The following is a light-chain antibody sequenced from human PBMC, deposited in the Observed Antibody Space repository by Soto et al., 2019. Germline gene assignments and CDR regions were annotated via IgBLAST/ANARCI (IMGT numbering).Light chain of an antibody. CDR3: QQYNNWQWT. Sequence: SVLTQSPGTLSLSPWERATLSCRASQSVSSNYLAWYQQKPGQAPRLLIYSASSRAPAFPARFSGSGSGTDFTLTISSLQSEDSAVYYCQQYNNWQWTFGQGTKVDIK. CDR2: SAS. V-gene: IGKV3-15*01. CDR1: QSVSSN. J-gene: IGKJ1*01.